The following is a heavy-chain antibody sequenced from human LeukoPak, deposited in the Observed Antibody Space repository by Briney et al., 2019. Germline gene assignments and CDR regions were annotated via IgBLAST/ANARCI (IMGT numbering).Heavy chain of an antibody. D-gene: IGHD3-3*01. Sequence: GSLRLSCAASGFTFDDYAMHWVRQAPGKGLEWVALISGDGGSTYYADSVKGRFTISRDNSKNSLYLQMNSLRTEDTALYYCAKDLFITIPAERANYYYGMDVWGQGTTVTVSS. V-gene: IGHV3-43*02. J-gene: IGHJ6*02. CDR2: ISGDGGST. CDR1: GFTFDDYA. CDR3: AKDLFITIPAERANYYYGMDV.